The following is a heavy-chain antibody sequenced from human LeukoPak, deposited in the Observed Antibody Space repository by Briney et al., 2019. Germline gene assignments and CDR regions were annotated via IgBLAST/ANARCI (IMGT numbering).Heavy chain of an antibody. CDR3: ARVSRRWLQLYYFDY. J-gene: IGHJ4*02. CDR1: GGSISGFY. D-gene: IGHD5-24*01. CDR2: IYNSGST. V-gene: IGHV4-59*01. Sequence: SETLSLTCTVSGGSISGFYWSWIRQPPGKGLDWIGYIYNSGSTNYNPSLKSRVTISVDTSKNHFSLKLTSVTAADTAVYYCARVSRRWLQLYYFDYWGQGTLVTVSS.